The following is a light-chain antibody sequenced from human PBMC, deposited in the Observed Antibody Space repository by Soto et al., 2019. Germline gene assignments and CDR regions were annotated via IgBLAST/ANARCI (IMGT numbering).Light chain of an antibody. V-gene: IGLV2-23*02. CDR1: STDIGTYSR. CDR3: LSYAGSYVYV. J-gene: IGLJ1*01. CDR2: DVT. Sequence: QSALTQPASVSGSPGQSITISCTGTSTDIGTYSRVSWYLQYPGKAPKLMIYDVTKRPSGVSNRFSGSRSGSTASLTISGLQAEDEANYYCLSYAGSYVYVFGTGTKLTVL.